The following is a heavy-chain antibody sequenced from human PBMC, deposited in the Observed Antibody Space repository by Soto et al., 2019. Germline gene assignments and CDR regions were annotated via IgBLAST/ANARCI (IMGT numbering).Heavy chain of an antibody. Sequence: EVHLLESGGTLVQPGGSLRLSCAASGFDFSTYAMTWVRQAPGKGLEWVSGIINSGATTCYADSVKGRFTISRDNSRNTLYLQMNSLRVDDTAMYYCAKDWPGTSSVTSDFWGQGTLVTVSS. J-gene: IGHJ4*02. CDR3: AKDWPGTSSVTSDF. CDR1: GFDFSTYA. D-gene: IGHD4-17*01. CDR2: IINSGATT. V-gene: IGHV3-23*01.